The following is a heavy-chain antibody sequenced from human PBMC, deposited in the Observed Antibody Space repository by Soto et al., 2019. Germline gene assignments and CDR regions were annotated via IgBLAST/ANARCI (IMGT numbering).Heavy chain of an antibody. J-gene: IGHJ4*02. CDR2: IISTGTTI. D-gene: IGHD5-12*01. CDR1: GFTFSEYE. V-gene: IGHV3-48*03. Sequence: GGSLRLSCAASGFTFSEYEMNWVRQAPGKGLEWVAYIISTGTTIYYADSVKGRFTISRDNARNSLYLQMNSLRAEDTAVYYCARGMDIVATIGFDYWGLGTLVTVSS. CDR3: ARGMDIVATIGFDY.